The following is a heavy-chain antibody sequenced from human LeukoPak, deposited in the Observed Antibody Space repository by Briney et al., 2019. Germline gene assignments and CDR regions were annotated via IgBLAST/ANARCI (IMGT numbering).Heavy chain of an antibody. CDR3: ARDGDYYDILTGHPDAFDI. Sequence: SETLSLTCTVSGGSISSYYWSWIRQPPGKGLEWIGYIYYSGSTNYNPSLKSRVTISVDTSKNQFSLKLSSVTAADTAVYYCARDGDYYDILTGHPDAFDIWGQGTMVTVSS. D-gene: IGHD3-9*01. CDR1: GGSISSYY. CDR2: IYYSGST. V-gene: IGHV4-59*01. J-gene: IGHJ3*02.